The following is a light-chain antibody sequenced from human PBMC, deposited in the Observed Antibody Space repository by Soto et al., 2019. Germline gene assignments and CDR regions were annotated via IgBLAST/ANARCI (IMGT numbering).Light chain of an antibody. CDR2: DVT. CDR1: SSDVGGYNS. CDR3: SSYASGGTYV. Sequence: QSALTQPASVSGSPGQSIAISCTGTSSDVGGYNSVSWYQQHPGKAPKLMIYDVTNRPSGVSNRFSGSKSGNTASLTISGLQAEDEAEYYCSSYASGGTYVFGTGTKVTVL. V-gene: IGLV2-14*01. J-gene: IGLJ1*01.